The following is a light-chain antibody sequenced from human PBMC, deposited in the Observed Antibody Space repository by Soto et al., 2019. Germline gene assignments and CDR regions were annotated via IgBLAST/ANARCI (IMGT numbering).Light chain of an antibody. V-gene: IGKV1-13*02. CDR2: GAS. J-gene: IGKJ4*01. CDR1: QGISTG. Sequence: AIQLTQSPSSLSASVGDRVTITCRASQGISTGLAWYQQRPGKAPKLLIYGASSLEGGVPLRFSGSGSGTDFTLSISSLQPEDFATYYCQQFNSYPRTFGGGTKVEIK. CDR3: QQFNSYPRT.